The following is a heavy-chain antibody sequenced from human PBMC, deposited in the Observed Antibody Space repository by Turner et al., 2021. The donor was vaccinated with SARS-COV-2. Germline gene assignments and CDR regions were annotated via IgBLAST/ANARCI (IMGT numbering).Heavy chain of an antibody. Sequence: QVQLVQSGAEVKKPGSSVKVSCKASGGTFGSYAIIWVRQAPGQVLEWMGGIIPICGTANYAQKFQGRVTITADKSTSTAYMELSSLRSEDTAVYYCARVDGWGSRGEYFDYWGQGTLVTVSS. CDR1: GGTFGSYA. CDR3: ARVDGWGSRGEYFDY. J-gene: IGHJ4*02. CDR2: IIPICGTA. D-gene: IGHD6-19*01. V-gene: IGHV1-69*06.